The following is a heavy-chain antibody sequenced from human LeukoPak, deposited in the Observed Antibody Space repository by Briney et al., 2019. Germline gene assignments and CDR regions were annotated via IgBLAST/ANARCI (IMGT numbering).Heavy chain of an antibody. D-gene: IGHD3-22*01. CDR3: ARETYYYDSSGHTKYFQH. CDR1: GGSISSGGYS. CDR2: IYHSGST. J-gene: IGHJ1*01. Sequence: SQTLSLTCAVSGGSISSGGYSWSWIRQPPGKGLEWIGYIYHSGSTYYNPSLKSRVTISVDRSKNQFSLKLSSVTAADTAVYYCARETYYYDSSGHTKYFQHWGQGTLVTVSS. V-gene: IGHV4-30-2*01.